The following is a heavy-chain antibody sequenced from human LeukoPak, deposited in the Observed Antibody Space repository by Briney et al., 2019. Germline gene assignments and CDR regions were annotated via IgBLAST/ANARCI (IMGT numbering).Heavy chain of an antibody. Sequence: VATTCSGATTDYADSVKGRFTISTDSSKNTLYLQMNSLRDEDTSVYYCARGGRTDSGSYPYGMDVWGQGATVAVSS. CDR3: ARGGRTDSGSYPYGMDV. D-gene: IGHD3-10*01. V-gene: IGHV3-66*01. J-gene: IGHJ6*02. CDR2: TCSGATT.